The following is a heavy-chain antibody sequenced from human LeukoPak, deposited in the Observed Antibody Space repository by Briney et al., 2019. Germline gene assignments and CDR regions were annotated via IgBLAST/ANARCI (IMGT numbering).Heavy chain of an antibody. CDR2: ISYDGTNK. D-gene: IGHD3-16*01. V-gene: IGHV3-30-3*01. CDR1: GVTFSSYD. Sequence: GGSLRLSCAASGVTFSSYDMHWVRQAPGKGLEWVAVISYDGTNKDYADSVKGRLTISRDNSKNTLYLQMNSLRPEDTAVYYCARNSVGGSFFDYWGQGILVTVSS. CDR3: ARNSVGGSFFDY. J-gene: IGHJ4*02.